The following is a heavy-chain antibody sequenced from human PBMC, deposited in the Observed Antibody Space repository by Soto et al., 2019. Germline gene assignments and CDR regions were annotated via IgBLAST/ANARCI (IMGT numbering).Heavy chain of an antibody. Sequence: SDTLSLTCTVSGGSISSGVYYWSCIRQHPGKGLEWIGYIYYSGSTYYNPSLKSRVTISVDTSKNQFSLKLSSVTAADTAVYYCARGATVTTLSYGMDVWGQGTTVTVSS. CDR2: IYYSGST. CDR1: GGSISSGVYY. CDR3: ARGATVTTLSYGMDV. J-gene: IGHJ6*02. V-gene: IGHV4-31*03. D-gene: IGHD4-17*01.